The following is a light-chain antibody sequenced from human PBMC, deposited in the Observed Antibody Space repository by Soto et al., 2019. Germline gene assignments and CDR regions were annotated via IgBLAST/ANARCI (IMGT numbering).Light chain of an antibody. J-gene: IGKJ5*01. Sequence: DIPMTQSPSSLSASVGDRVTITCRASESISRHLNWYQQKPGKAPNLLIYAASTLQNGVPSRFSGSGSGTDFTLTISNLQPDDFATYYCQQSYSALSITFGQGTRLEIK. CDR2: AAS. CDR1: ESISRH. CDR3: QQSYSALSIT. V-gene: IGKV1-39*01.